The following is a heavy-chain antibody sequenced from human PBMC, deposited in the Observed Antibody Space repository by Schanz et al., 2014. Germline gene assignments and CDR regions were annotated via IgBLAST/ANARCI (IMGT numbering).Heavy chain of an antibody. CDR2: IGAFQGNT. D-gene: IGHD6-19*01. CDR1: GYYFGGFG. Sequence: QVQLVQSGTEVKKPGASMKISCKAFGYYFGGFGISWVRQAPGQGFEWMGWIGAFQGNTKYAQKFQDRVTLTSDTSASTAYMELSSLRPDDTAVYVCALDHNSASGAEQHWGQGPLVSVSS. V-gene: IGHV1-18*01. J-gene: IGHJ4*02. CDR3: ALDHNSASGAEQH.